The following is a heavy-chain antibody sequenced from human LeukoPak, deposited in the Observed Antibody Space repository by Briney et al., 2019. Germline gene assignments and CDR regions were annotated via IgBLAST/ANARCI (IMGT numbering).Heavy chain of an antibody. J-gene: IGHJ4*02. CDR1: GYTLTELS. CDR3: ATPSPYGSGSCLIYPIDY. Sequence: ASVKVSCKVSGYTLTELSMHWVRQAPGKGLEWMGGFDPEDGETIYAQKFQGRVTMTEDTSTDTAYMELSSLRSEDTAVYYCATPSPYGSGSCLIYPIDYWGQGTLVTVSP. D-gene: IGHD3-10*01. CDR2: FDPEDGET. V-gene: IGHV1-24*01.